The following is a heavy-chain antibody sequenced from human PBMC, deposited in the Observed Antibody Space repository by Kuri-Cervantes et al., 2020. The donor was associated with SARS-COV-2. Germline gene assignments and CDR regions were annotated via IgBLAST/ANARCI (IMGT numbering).Heavy chain of an antibody. J-gene: IGHJ4*02. D-gene: IGHD5-18*01. CDR2: ISAYNGNT. CDR3: ARDLDGYGYGD. CDR1: GYTFTSYG. V-gene: IGHV1-18*01. Sequence: ASVKVSCKASGYTFTSYGISWVRQAPGQGLEWMGWISAYNGNTSYAQKLQGRVTMTTDTSTSTAYMEQSRLRSDDTAVYYCARDLDGYGYGDWGQGTLVTVSS.